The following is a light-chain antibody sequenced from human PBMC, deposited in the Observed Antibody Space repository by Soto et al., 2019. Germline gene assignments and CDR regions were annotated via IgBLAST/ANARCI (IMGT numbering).Light chain of an antibody. Sequence: EIVLTQSPCTLSLSPGERATLSCRASQSVSSSYLAWYQQKPGQAPRLLISGASGRATGIPDRFSASGSGTDFTLTISRLEPEDSAVFYCHLYGASPPTFGQGTKVDI. J-gene: IGKJ1*01. CDR2: GAS. CDR3: HLYGASPPT. CDR1: QSVSSSY. V-gene: IGKV3-20*01.